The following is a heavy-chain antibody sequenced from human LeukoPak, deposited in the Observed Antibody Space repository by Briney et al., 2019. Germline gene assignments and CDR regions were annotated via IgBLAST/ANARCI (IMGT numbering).Heavy chain of an antibody. CDR1: GFTFSTYA. CDR2: TSYDGSNK. V-gene: IGHV3-30-3*01. J-gene: IGHJ4*02. D-gene: IGHD6-13*01. CDR3: AGVWGPSSAWPWAFEY. Sequence: GGSLRLSCAASGFTFSTYAMNWVRQAPGKGLEWVAVTSYDGSNKHYTDSVKGRFTISRDNSKNTLYLQMSGLRPEDTALYYCAGVWGPSSAWPWAFEYWGQGTLVTVSS.